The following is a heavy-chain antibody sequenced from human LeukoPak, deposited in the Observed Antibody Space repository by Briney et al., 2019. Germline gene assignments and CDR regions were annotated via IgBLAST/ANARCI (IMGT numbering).Heavy chain of an antibody. Sequence: ASVKASCKASGYSFTNYAISWVRQAPGQGLEWMGWISVYSDDTKSAQNLQGRITMTTDTSTNTAYMELRSLRSDDTAVYYCAREGDSSGYFFRPDYWGQGTLVTVSS. CDR3: AREGDSSGYFFRPDY. D-gene: IGHD3-22*01. J-gene: IGHJ4*02. CDR2: ISVYSDDT. CDR1: GYSFTNYA. V-gene: IGHV1-18*01.